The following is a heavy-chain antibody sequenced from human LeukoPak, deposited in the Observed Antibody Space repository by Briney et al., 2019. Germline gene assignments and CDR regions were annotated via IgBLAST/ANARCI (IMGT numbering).Heavy chain of an antibody. D-gene: IGHD1-26*01. CDR2: IYSTGTT. V-gene: IGHV3-53*01. J-gene: IGHJ6*03. Sequence: GGSLRLSCAASGFTVSSNYMSWVRQAPGKGLEWVSVIYSTGTTFYADSVKGRFTISRDNSKNTLYLQMNSLRAEDTAVYYCAKGGSYYYYYMDVWGKGTTVTVSS. CDR1: GFTVSSNY. CDR3: AKGGSYYYYYMDV.